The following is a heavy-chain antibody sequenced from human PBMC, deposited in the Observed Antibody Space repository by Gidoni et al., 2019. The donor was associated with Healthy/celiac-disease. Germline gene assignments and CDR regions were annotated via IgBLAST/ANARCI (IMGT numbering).Heavy chain of an antibody. CDR1: GYTFTSYD. J-gene: IGHJ5*02. V-gene: IGHV1-8*01. CDR2: MNPNSGNT. D-gene: IGHD2-15*01. Sequence: QVQLVQSGAEVKKPGASVKVSCKASGYTFTSYDINWVRQATGQGLEWMGWMNPNSGNTGYAQKFQGRVTMTRNTSISTAYMELSSLRSEDTAVYYCARVGGLVVVAGSEFDPWGQGTLVTVSS. CDR3: ARVGGLVVVAGSEFDP.